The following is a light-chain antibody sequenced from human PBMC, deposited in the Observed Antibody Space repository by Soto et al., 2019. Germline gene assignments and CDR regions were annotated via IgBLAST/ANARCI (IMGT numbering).Light chain of an antibody. Sequence: IVVTQSPGTLSLSPGERATLSCRASQRGISSYLAWFQQRPGRAPRLLLYGGSKRATDIPDRFTGRGSGTDFALTISRLEPEDFAVYYCQQYVTSPWTFGQGTKVEIK. V-gene: IGKV3-20*01. J-gene: IGKJ1*01. CDR2: GGS. CDR3: QQYVTSPWT. CDR1: QRGISSY.